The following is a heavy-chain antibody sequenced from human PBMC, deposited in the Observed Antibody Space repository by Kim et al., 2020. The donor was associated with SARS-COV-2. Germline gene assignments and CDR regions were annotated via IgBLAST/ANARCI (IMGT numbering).Heavy chain of an antibody. CDR1: GGSISSYY. Sequence: SETLSLTCTVSGGSISSYYWSWIRQPPGKGLEWIGYIYYSGSTNYNPSLKSRVTISVDTSKNQFSLKLSSVTAADTAVYYCARHGGESTHRHYYYYYMDVWGKGTTVTVSS. CDR3: ARHGGESTHRHYYYYYMDV. D-gene: IGHD3-16*01. V-gene: IGHV4-59*08. J-gene: IGHJ6*03. CDR2: IYYSGST.